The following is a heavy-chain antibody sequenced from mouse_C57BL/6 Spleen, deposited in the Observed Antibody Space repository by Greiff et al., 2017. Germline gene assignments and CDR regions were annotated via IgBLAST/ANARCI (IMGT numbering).Heavy chain of an antibody. Sequence: EVQLQQSGPELVKPGASVKIPCKASGYTFTDYNMDWVKQSHGKSLEWIGDINPNNGGTIYNQKFKGKATLTVDKSSSTAYMELRSLLSEDTAVYYCARALYGSSHYYAMDYWGQGTSVTASS. CDR3: ARALYGSSHYYAMDY. CDR2: INPNNGGT. CDR1: GYTFTDYN. D-gene: IGHD1-1*01. V-gene: IGHV1-18*01. J-gene: IGHJ4*01.